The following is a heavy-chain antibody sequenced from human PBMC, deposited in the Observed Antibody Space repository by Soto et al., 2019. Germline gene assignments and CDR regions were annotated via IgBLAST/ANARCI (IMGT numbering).Heavy chain of an antibody. Sequence: SETLSLTCTVSGGSISSSSYYWGWIRQPPGKGLEWIGSIYYSGSTYYNPSLKSRVTISVDTSKNQFSLKLSSVTAADTAVYYCASAVDTAMVGWFDPWGQGTLVTVSS. J-gene: IGHJ5*02. CDR1: GGSISSSSYY. CDR3: ASAVDTAMVGWFDP. D-gene: IGHD5-18*01. V-gene: IGHV4-39*01. CDR2: IYYSGST.